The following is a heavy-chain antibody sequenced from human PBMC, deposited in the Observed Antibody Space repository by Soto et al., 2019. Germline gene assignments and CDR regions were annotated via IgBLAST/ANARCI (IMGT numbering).Heavy chain of an antibody. V-gene: IGHV4-59*02. J-gene: IGHJ6*02. CDR1: GGSVSSYY. CDR3: AKDLAYSSSWYGGEGYYYGMDV. Sequence: SETLSLTCTVSGGSVSSYYWSWIRQPPGKGLEWIGYIYYSGSTNYNPSLKSRVTISVDTSKSQFSLKLTSVTAADTAVYYCAKDLAYSSSWYGGEGYYYGMDVWGQGTTVTVSS. CDR2: IYYSGST. D-gene: IGHD6-13*01.